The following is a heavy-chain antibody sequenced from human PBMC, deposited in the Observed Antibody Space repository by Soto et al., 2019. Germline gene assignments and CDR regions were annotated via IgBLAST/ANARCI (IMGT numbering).Heavy chain of an antibody. CDR3: ARERMRSNWNFGYYYYGMDV. V-gene: IGHV1-46*01. CDR1: GYTFTSYY. D-gene: IGHD1-7*01. J-gene: IGHJ6*02. CDR2: INPSGGST. Sequence: GXSVKVSCKASGYTFTSYYMHWVRQAPGQGLEWMGIINPSGGSTSYAQKFQGRVTMTRDTSTSTVYMELSSLRSEDTAVYYCARERMRSNWNFGYYYYGMDVWGQGTTVTVSS.